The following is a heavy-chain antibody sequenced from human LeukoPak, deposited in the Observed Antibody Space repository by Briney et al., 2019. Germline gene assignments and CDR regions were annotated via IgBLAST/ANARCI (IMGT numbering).Heavy chain of an antibody. CDR1: GGSFSSYY. J-gene: IGHJ5*02. CDR2: IYYSGST. D-gene: IGHD3-3*01. V-gene: IGHV4-39*01. CDR3: ARSYYDFWSGYYRPNWFDP. Sequence: SETLSLTCAVYGGSFSSYYWGWIRQPPGKGLEWVGSIYYSGSTYYNPSLKSRVTISVDTSKNQFSLKLSSVTAADTAVYYCARSYYDFWSGYYRPNWFDPWGQGTLVTVSS.